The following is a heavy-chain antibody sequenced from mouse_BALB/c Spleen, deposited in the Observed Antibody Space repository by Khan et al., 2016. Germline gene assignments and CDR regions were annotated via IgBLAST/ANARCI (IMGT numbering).Heavy chain of an antibody. CDR2: IYPGDGDT. D-gene: IGHD2-4*01. J-gene: IGHJ2*01. V-gene: IGHV1-87*01. Sequence: QVQLQQSGAELARPGASVKLSCKASGYTFTSYWMQWVKQRPGQGREWIGAIYPGDGDTRYTQKFKGKATLTADKSSSTDYMQLSSLASEDSAVSYFARWYSYYDYDYWGQGTTLTVSS. CDR3: ARWYSYYDYDY. CDR1: GYTFTSYW.